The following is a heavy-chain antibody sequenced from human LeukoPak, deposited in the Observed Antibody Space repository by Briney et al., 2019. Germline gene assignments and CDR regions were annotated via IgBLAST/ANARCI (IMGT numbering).Heavy chain of an antibody. CDR3: ARHVSSSCGPFDY. J-gene: IGHJ4*02. V-gene: IGHV4-39*01. Sequence: SETLSLTCTVSGGSISSSSYYWGWIRQPPGKGLEWIGSIYYSGSTYYNPSLKSRVTISVDTSKNQFSLKLSSVTAADTAVYYCARHVSSSCGPFDYWGQGTLVTVSS. CDR1: GGSISSSSYY. D-gene: IGHD6-13*01. CDR2: IYYSGST.